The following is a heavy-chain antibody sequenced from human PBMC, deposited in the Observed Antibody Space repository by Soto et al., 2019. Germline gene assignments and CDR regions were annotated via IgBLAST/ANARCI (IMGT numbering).Heavy chain of an antibody. Sequence: QVQLVESGGGLVRPGGSLRLSCAASGFTFSDYYMSWIRQSPGKGLEWLALMSSSGTNVFYADSVKGRFTISRDNAKXXXXXXXXXXXXXXXXXXXXXXXRVFDFWGLGTLVSVSS. CDR1: GFTFSDYY. CDR3: XXXRVFDF. CDR2: MSSSGTNV. J-gene: IGHJ4*02. V-gene: IGHV3-11*01.